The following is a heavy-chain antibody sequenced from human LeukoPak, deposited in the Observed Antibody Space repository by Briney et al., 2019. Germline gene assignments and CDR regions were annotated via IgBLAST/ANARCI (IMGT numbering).Heavy chain of an antibody. CDR2: ISGNSNSE. CDR1: GFTFNDYA. J-gene: IGHJ4*02. D-gene: IGHD2/OR15-2a*01. V-gene: IGHV3-43*02. Sequence: GVSLRLSCAASGFTFNDYAMHWVRQAPGKGLEWVSLISGNSNSEQYADSVKGSFTISRDNSKNSLYLQMTSLRTEDTAFYFCAKAGGFFLDYWGQGNLVSVSS. CDR3: AKAGGFFLDY.